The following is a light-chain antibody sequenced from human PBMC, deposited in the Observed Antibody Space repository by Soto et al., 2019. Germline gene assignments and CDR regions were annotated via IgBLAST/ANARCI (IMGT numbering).Light chain of an antibody. CDR3: CSYAGSYTLYV. J-gene: IGLJ1*01. CDR1: SSDVGGYNY. CDR2: DVS. Sequence: QSVLTQPRSVSGSPGQSVTISCTGTSSDVGGYNYVSWYQQHPGKAPKLMIYDVSKRPSGVPDRFSGSKSGNTASLTISGLQAEDEDDYYCCSYAGSYTLYVFGTGTKVTVL. V-gene: IGLV2-11*01.